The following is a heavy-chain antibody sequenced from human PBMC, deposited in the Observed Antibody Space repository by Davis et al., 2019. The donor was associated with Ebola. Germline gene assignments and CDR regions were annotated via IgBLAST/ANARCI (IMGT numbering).Heavy chain of an antibody. CDR1: GGSISSYY. J-gene: IGHJ6*02. Sequence: SETLSLTCTVSGGSISSYYWSWIRQPPGKGLEWIGEINHSGSTNYNPSLKSRVTISVDTSKNQFSLKLSSVTAADTAMYYCARDRIPVGAQSNYYYYYGMDVWGQGTTVTVSS. CDR2: INHSGST. CDR3: ARDRIPVGAQSNYYYYYGMDV. D-gene: IGHD1-26*01. V-gene: IGHV4-34*01.